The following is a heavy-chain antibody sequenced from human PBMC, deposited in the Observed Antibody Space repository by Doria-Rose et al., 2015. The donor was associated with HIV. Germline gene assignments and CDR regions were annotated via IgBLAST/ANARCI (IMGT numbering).Heavy chain of an antibody. CDR3: ARIKSSRWYHKYYFDF. CDR1: GVSLSSPGMG. D-gene: IGHD6-13*01. V-gene: IGHV2-26*01. Sequence: SGPELVKPTETLTLTCTVSGVSLSSPGMGVSWIRQPPGKALEWLAHIFSDDERSYKTSPKSRLTISRGTSKSQVVLTMTDMDPVDTATYYCARIKSSRWYHKYYFDFWGQGTLVIVSA. J-gene: IGHJ4*02. CDR2: IFSDDER.